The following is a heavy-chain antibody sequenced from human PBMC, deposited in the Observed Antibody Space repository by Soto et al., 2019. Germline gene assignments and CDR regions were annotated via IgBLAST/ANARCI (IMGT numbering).Heavy chain of an antibody. J-gene: IGHJ5*02. D-gene: IGHD6-19*01. CDR3: ARDLGGAVAGTFYNWFDP. Sequence: QVQLVESGGGVVQPGRSLRLSCAASGFTFSSYGMHWVRQAPGKGLEWVAVIWYDGSNKYYADSVKGRFTISRDNSKNTLYLQMNSLRAEDTAVYYCARDLGGAVAGTFYNWFDPWGQGTLVTVSS. CDR1: GFTFSSYG. V-gene: IGHV3-33*01. CDR2: IWYDGSNK.